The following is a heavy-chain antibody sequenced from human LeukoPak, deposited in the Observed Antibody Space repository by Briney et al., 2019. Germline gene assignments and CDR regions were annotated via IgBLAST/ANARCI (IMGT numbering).Heavy chain of an antibody. D-gene: IGHD3-16*02. V-gene: IGHV1-69*13. CDR3: AGGSSDYVWGSYRPIHLDS. CDR2: IIPMFGTA. CDR1: GGTFSTSA. Sequence: SLKVSCKTSGGTFSTSAISWVRQAPGQGLEWMAGIIPMFGTADYAQKFQGRVTITADESTTTAYMDLSSLRSEDTAVYYCAGGSSDYVWGSYRPIHLDSWGQGTLVTVSS. J-gene: IGHJ4*02.